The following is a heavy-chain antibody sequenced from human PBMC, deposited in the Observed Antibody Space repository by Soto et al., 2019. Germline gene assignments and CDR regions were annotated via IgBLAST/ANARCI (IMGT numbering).Heavy chain of an antibody. J-gene: IGHJ5*02. CDR1: GGSISSGGYY. D-gene: IGHD4-17*01. Sequence: KPSETLSLTCTVSGGSISSGGYYWSWIRQHPGKGLEWIGYIYYSGSTYYNPSLKSRVTISVDTSKNQFSLKLSSVTAADTAVYYCARAVYDYGDYLNWFDPWGQGTLVTVSS. CDR2: IYYSGST. CDR3: ARAVYDYGDYLNWFDP. V-gene: IGHV4-31*03.